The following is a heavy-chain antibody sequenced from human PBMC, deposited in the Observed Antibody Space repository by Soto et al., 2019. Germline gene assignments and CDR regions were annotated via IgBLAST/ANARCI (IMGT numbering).Heavy chain of an antibody. D-gene: IGHD3-22*01. Sequence: SETLSLTCTVSGGSISSYYWSWIRQPPGKGLEWIGYIYYSGSTNYNPSLKSRVTISVDTSKNQFSLKLSSVTAADTAVYYCARLSGYYDSSGYYWGFFDYWGQGTLVTVSS. V-gene: IGHV4-59*01. CDR3: ARLSGYYDSSGYYWGFFDY. CDR2: IYYSGST. J-gene: IGHJ4*02. CDR1: GGSISSYY.